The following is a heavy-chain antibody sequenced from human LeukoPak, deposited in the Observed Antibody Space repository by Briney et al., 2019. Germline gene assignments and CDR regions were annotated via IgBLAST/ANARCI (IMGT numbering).Heavy chain of an antibody. J-gene: IGHJ4*02. CDR1: PGSIGGYY. Sequence: PSETLSLTCSVSPGSIGGYYWSWFRQPPGKGLEWIGYVFYTGETDYNPSLRSRGTISVDASKNQVSLRLTSVTAADTAVYYCARHAAGVELWFEFWGQGTQVTVSS. V-gene: IGHV4-59*08. CDR2: VFYTGET. D-gene: IGHD2-21*01. CDR3: ARHAAGVELWFEF.